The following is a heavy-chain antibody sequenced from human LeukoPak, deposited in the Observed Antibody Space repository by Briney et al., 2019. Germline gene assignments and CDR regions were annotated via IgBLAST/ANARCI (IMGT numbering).Heavy chain of an antibody. CDR3: ARGHPYYGMDV. CDR2: IYHSGST. CDR1: GGSISSGGYS. Sequence: PSQTLSLTCAVSGGSISSGGYSWSWIRQPPGKGLEWIGYIYHSGSTYYNPSLKSRVTISVDRSKNQFSLKLSSVTAADTAVYYCARGHPYYGMDVWGQGTTVTVSS. J-gene: IGHJ6*02. V-gene: IGHV4-30-2*01.